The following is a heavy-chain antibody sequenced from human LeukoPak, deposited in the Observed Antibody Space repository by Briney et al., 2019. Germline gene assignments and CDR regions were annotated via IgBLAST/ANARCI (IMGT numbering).Heavy chain of an antibody. CDR2: IYSGGST. J-gene: IGHJ4*02. CDR3: ARAALSGSPINYYFDN. V-gene: IGHV3-66*01. CDR1: AETFSGYF. D-gene: IGHD1-26*01. Sequence: ETLSLTCAVYAETFSGYFWSWIRQPPGKGLEWVSVIYSGGSTYYADSVKGRFTISRDNSKNTLSLQMNSLRAEDTVVYYCARAALSGSPINYYFDNWGQGTLVTVSS.